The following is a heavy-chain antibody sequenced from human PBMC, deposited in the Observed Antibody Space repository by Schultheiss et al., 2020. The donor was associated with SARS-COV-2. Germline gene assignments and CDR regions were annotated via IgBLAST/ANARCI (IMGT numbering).Heavy chain of an antibody. CDR2: IYYSGST. CDR1: GGSISSGGYY. Sequence: SQTLSLTCAVSGGSISSGGYYWSWIRQHPGKGLEWIGYIYYSGSTYYNPSLKSRVTISVDTSKNQFSLNLSSVTAADSAVYYCARGNGWYFYWGQGTQVTVSS. V-gene: IGHV4-31*11. CDR3: ARGNGWYFY. J-gene: IGHJ4*02. D-gene: IGHD6-19*01.